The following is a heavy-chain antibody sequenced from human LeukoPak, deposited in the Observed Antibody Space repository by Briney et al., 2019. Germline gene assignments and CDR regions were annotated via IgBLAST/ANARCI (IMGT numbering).Heavy chain of an antibody. Sequence: SETLSLTCAVYGGSFSGYYWSWIRQPPGKGLEWIGEINHSGSTNYNPSLKSRVTISVDTSKNQFSLKLSSVTAADTAVYYCARENYGRAYSYYYYMDVWGKGTTVTVSS. CDR3: ARENYGRAYSYYYYMDV. V-gene: IGHV4-34*01. D-gene: IGHD3-16*01. CDR1: GGSFSGYY. J-gene: IGHJ6*03. CDR2: INHSGST.